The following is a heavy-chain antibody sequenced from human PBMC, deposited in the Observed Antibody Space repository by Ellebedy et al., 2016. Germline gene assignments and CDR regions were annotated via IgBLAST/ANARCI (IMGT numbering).Heavy chain of an antibody. D-gene: IGHD5-12*01. J-gene: IGHJ6*03. CDR2: ISYDGSNE. CDR3: AKDLHGYDYYYFYYMDV. CDR1: GFTFNNYA. Sequence: GESLKISXAASGFTFNNYAIHWVRQAPGKGLEWVAVISYDGSNEYYADSVKGRFTISRDNSKNTLYPQMNSLRAEDTAVYFCAKDLHGYDYYYFYYMDVWGKGTTVTVFS. V-gene: IGHV3-30*18.